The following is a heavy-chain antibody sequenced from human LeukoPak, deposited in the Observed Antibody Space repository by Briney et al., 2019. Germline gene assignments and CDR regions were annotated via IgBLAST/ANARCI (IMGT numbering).Heavy chain of an antibody. Sequence: PGGSLRLSCAASGFTFSSYEMNWVRQAPGKGLEWVASINEDGSEKYYVDSVKGRFTVSRDNAKNSLYLQMNSLRAEDTAVYYCARDQVMVRGVIRFWAFDIWGQGTMVTVSS. CDR2: INEDGSEK. D-gene: IGHD3-10*01. CDR1: GFTFSSYE. J-gene: IGHJ3*02. V-gene: IGHV3-7*01. CDR3: ARDQVMVRGVIRFWAFDI.